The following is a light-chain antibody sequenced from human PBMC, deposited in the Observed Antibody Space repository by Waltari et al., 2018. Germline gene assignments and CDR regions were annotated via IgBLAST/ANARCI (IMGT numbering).Light chain of an antibody. J-gene: IGKJ1*01. V-gene: IGKV1-8*01. Sequence: AIRMTQSPSSLSASTGDRVTITCRASQGVSSYLAWYQQKPGKAPILLIYAASTLQSGVPSRFSGSGSGTDFSLIISCLQSEDFATYYCQQYYSYPWTFGQGTKVEI. CDR2: AAS. CDR3: QQYYSYPWT. CDR1: QGVSSY.